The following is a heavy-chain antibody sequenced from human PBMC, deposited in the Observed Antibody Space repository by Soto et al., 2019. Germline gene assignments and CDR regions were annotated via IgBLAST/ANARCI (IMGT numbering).Heavy chain of an antibody. CDR2: INHSGST. CDR3: ARAYSYAPYPRWFDP. CDR1: GGSISSGVYY. J-gene: IGHJ5*02. D-gene: IGHD5-18*01. Sequence: PSETLSLTCTVSGGSISSGVYYWSWIRQPPGKGLEWIGEINHSGSTNYNPSLKSRVTISVDTSKNQFSLKLSSVTAADTAVYYCARAYSYAPYPRWFDPWGQGTLVTVSS. V-gene: IGHV4-61*08.